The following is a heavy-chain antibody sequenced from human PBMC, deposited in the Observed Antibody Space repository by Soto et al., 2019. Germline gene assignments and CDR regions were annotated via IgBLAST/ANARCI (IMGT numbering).Heavy chain of an antibody. CDR2: ITGSGVNT. CDR3: ATHSWDH. J-gene: IGHJ4*02. Sequence: EVQVSESGGGLVQPGGSLRLSCAASGLTFSKADMSWVRQAPGKGLGWVSAITGSGVNTYYADSVKGRFTVSRDNSKNTLFLQMKSLRVEDTAIYYCATHSWDHWGKGNLVTVSS. CDR1: GLTFSKAD. V-gene: IGHV3-23*01.